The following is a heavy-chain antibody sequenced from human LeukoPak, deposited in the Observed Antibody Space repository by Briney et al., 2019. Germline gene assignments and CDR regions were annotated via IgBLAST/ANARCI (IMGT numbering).Heavy chain of an antibody. V-gene: IGHV1-3*01. D-gene: IGHD6-19*01. CDR2: INAGNGNT. Sequence: ASVKVSCKTSGYTFTSYDINWVRQAPGQRLEWMGWINAGNGNTKYSQKFQGRVTITRDTSASTAYMELSSLRSEDTAVYYCAGIMAGTEFDYWGQGTLVTVSS. J-gene: IGHJ4*02. CDR1: GYTFTSYD. CDR3: AGIMAGTEFDY.